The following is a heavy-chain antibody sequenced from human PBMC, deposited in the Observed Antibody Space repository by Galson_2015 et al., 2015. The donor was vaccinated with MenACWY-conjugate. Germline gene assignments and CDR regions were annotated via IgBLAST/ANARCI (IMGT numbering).Heavy chain of an antibody. Sequence: SLRLSCAASAFTVSSDYMSWVRQAPGKGPEWISVIYTRDSAYYADSVKGRFTISRDNSKNTLFLQMNSLRAEDTAVYYCARGTTPYHFDNWGQGTLVTVSS. V-gene: IGHV3-53*01. CDR3: ARGTTPYHFDN. J-gene: IGHJ4*02. D-gene: IGHD1-1*01. CDR1: AFTVSSDY. CDR2: IYTRDSA.